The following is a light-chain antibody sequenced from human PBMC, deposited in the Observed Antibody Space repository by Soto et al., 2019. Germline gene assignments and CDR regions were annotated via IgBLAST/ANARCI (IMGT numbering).Light chain of an antibody. Sequence: QSALTQPASVSGSPGQSITISCTGTTSDVGGHDYVSWYQQHPGKAPKLIISEVSNRPSGVSNRFSGSKSGNTASLTISGLQSEDEADYYCASDASRNTNLDIIFGGGTKVTVL. CDR1: TSDVGGHDY. J-gene: IGLJ2*01. CDR3: ASDASRNTNLDII. CDR2: EVS. V-gene: IGLV2-14*01.